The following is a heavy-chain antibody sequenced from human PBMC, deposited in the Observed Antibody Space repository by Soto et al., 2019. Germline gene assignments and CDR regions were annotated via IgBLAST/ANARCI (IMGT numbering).Heavy chain of an antibody. CDR3: ARDGGVVVVPAARGDDAFDI. V-gene: IGHV4-34*01. CDR2: INHSGST. Sequence: SETLSLTCAVYGGSFSGYYWSWIRQPPGKGLEWIGEINHSGSTNYNPSLKSRVTISVDTSKNQFSLKLSSVTAADTAVYYCARDGGVVVVPAARGDDAFDIWGQGTMVTVSS. D-gene: IGHD2-2*01. CDR1: GGSFSGYY. J-gene: IGHJ3*02.